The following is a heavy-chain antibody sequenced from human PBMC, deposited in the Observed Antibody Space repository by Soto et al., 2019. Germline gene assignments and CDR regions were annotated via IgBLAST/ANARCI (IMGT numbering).Heavy chain of an antibody. J-gene: IGHJ4*02. D-gene: IGHD2-8*01. CDR1: GGSISSGDYY. V-gene: IGHV4-30-4*01. CDR2: IYYSGST. Sequence: SETLSLTCTVSGGSISSGDYYWSWIRQPPGKGLEWIGYIYYSGSTYYNPTLKSRVTISVDTTKNQFSLKLRYVTAADTAMYYCSRESPGRQWWGPPWDYWGQGTLVTVSS. CDR3: SRESPGRQWWGPPWDY.